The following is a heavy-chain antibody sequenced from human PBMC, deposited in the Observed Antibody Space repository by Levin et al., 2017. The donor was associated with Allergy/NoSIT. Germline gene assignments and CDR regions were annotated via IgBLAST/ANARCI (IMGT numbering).Heavy chain of an antibody. CDR1: GYSFTSYW. Sequence: GGSLRLSCKGSGYSFTSYWIGWVRQMPGKGLEWMGIIYPGDSDTRYSPSFQGQVTISADKSISTAYLQWSSLKASDTAMYYCARYAGVVEYNDYNSHFDYWGQGTLVTVSS. V-gene: IGHV5-51*01. D-gene: IGHD1-1*01. CDR2: IYPGDSDT. J-gene: IGHJ4*02. CDR3: ARYAGVVEYNDYNSHFDY.